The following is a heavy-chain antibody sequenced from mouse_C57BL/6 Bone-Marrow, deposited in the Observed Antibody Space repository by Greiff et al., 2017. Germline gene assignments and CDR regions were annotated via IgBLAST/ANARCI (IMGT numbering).Heavy chain of an antibody. CDR1: GFTFSDYG. Sequence: EVKLVESGGGLVKPGGSLKLSCAASGFTFSDYGMHWVRQAPEKGLEWVAYISSGSSTIYYADTVKGRFTIARDNAKNTLFLQITSLRAEDTAMYYCARGDYYFDYWGQGTTLTVSS. CDR2: ISSGSSTI. D-gene: IGHD3-3*01. V-gene: IGHV5-17*01. J-gene: IGHJ2*01. CDR3: ARGDYYFDY.